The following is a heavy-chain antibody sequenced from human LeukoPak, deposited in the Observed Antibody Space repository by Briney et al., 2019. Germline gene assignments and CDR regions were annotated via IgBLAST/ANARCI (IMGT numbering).Heavy chain of an antibody. Sequence: GGSLRLSCATSGFTFTHYAMNWGRKAPGKGQEWLSYITYNSDAIYYGDSVKGRFTVYRDNAKNSIYVQMNNLRAEDTAVYYCVRDRAAPDSWGQGTLVTVSS. CDR3: VRDRAAPDS. J-gene: IGHJ4*02. D-gene: IGHD3-10*01. CDR1: GFTFTHYA. V-gene: IGHV3-48*04. CDR2: ITYNSDAI.